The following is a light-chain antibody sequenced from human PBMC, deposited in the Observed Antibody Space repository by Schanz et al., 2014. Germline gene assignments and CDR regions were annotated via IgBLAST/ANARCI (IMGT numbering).Light chain of an antibody. Sequence: EIVLTQSPGTLSLSPGERATLSCMASQSVSSSYLAWYQQKPGQAPRLLIYDASNRATGIPARFSGSGSGTDFTLTISSLEPEDFAVYYCQQRSNWPPGYTFGQGTKLEIK. J-gene: IGKJ2*01. CDR1: QSVSSSY. CDR2: DAS. V-gene: IGKV3D-20*02. CDR3: QQRSNWPPGYT.